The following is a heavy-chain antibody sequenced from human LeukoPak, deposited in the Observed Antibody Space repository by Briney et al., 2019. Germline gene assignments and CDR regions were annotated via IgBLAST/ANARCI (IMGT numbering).Heavy chain of an antibody. V-gene: IGHV3-11*01. Sequence: GGSLRLSCAASGFTFDDYYMTWIRQAPGKGLEWVSYINYDGSATDYADSVKGRFTISRDNDKKSLYLQMNSLRAEDRAVYFCARGHYGSDVWGQGTSVTVSS. CDR1: GFTFDDYY. CDR2: INYDGSAT. J-gene: IGHJ6*02. CDR3: ARGHYGSDV.